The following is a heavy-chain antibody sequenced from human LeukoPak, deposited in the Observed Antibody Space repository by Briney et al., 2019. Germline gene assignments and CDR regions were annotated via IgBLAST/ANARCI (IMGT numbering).Heavy chain of an antibody. V-gene: IGHV1-3*01. CDR2: ISAGNGNT. D-gene: IGHD1-26*01. CDR1: GYTFTSYA. Sequence: ASVKVSCKASGYTFTSYAIHWVRQAPGQRLEWMGWISAGNGNTKYSQNFQGRVTFISNTSATTAFMELSSLRSEDAAVYYCARDSGSGNNDYWGQGTLATVSS. J-gene: IGHJ4*02. CDR3: ARDSGSGNNDY.